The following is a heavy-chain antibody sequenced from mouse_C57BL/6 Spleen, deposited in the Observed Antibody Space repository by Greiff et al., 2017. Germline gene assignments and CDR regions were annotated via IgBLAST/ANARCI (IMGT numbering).Heavy chain of an antibody. CDR3: ARRLGLARYFDV. Sequence: VQLQESGAELVRPGTSVKMSCKASGYTFTNYWIGWAKQRPGHGLEWIGDIYPGGGYTNYNEKFKGKATLTADKSSSPAYMQFSSLTSEDSAIYYCARRLGLARYFDVWGTGTTVTVSS. D-gene: IGHD4-1*01. V-gene: IGHV1-63*01. J-gene: IGHJ1*03. CDR2: IYPGGGYT. CDR1: GYTFTNYW.